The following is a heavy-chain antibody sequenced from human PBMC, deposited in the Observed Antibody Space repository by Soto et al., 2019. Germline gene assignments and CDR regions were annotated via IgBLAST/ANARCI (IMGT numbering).Heavy chain of an antibody. Sequence: ASVKVSCKASGGTFSSYAISWVRQAPGQGLEWMGGIIPIFGTANYAQKFQGRVTITADESTSTAYMELSSLRSEDTAVYYCARVVNYDFWSGYYCYYGMDVWGQGTTVTVSS. V-gene: IGHV1-69*13. CDR3: ARVVNYDFWSGYYCYYGMDV. J-gene: IGHJ6*02. CDR2: IIPIFGTA. D-gene: IGHD3-3*01. CDR1: GGTFSSYA.